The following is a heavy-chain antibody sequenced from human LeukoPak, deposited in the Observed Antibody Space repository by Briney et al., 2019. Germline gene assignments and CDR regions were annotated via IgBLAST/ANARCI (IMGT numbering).Heavy chain of an antibody. CDR2: ISYDGSNK. J-gene: IGHJ4*02. D-gene: IGHD5-18*01. CDR1: GFTFSSYA. CDR3: ARYHTALNY. Sequence: GRSLRLSCAASGFTFSSYAMHWVRQAPGKGLEWVAVISYDGSNKYYADSVKGRFTISRDNSKNTVYLQLNNLRVEDTAVYYCARYHTALNYWGQGTLVTASS. V-gene: IGHV3-30*14.